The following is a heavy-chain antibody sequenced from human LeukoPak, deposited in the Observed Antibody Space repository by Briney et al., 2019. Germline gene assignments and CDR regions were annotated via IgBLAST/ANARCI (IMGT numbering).Heavy chain of an antibody. CDR3: AKADTSGITGTTIDY. CDR2: ISWNSGSI. J-gene: IGHJ4*02. V-gene: IGHV3-9*03. D-gene: IGHD1-7*01. Sequence: GGSLRLSCVGSGFNFDDYAMHWVRQAPGKGLEWVSGISWNSGSIGYADSVKGRFTISRDNAKNSLYLQMNSLRAEDMALYYCAKADTSGITGTTIDYWGQGTLVTVSS. CDR1: GFNFDDYA.